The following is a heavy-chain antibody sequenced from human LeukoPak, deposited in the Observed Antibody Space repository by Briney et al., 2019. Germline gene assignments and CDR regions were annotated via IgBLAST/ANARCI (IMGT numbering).Heavy chain of an antibody. Sequence: GGSLRLSCAASGFTFSSYGMHWVRQAPGKGLEWVAFIRHDGSNKYYADSVKGRFTISRDNSKNTLYLQMNSLRAEDTAVYFCAKDDYYDSSGDPNWFDPWGQGTLVTVSS. D-gene: IGHD3-22*01. CDR3: AKDDYYDSSGDPNWFDP. J-gene: IGHJ5*02. CDR2: IRHDGSNK. CDR1: GFTFSSYG. V-gene: IGHV3-30*02.